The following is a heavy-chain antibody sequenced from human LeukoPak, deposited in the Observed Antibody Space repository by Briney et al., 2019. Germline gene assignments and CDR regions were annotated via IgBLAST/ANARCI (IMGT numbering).Heavy chain of an antibody. D-gene: IGHD3-22*01. CDR1: GFTFSSYS. V-gene: IGHV3-21*01. CDR3: ARDGTRGDYYDSSGYPRPDY. J-gene: IGHJ4*02. Sequence: RGSLRLSCAASGFTFSSYSMNWVRQAPGKGLEWVSSISSSSSYIHFADSGKGRFTISRDNAKNSLYLQMNILRAEDTAVYYCARDGTRGDYYDSSGYPRPDYWGQGTLVTVSS. CDR2: ISSSSSYI.